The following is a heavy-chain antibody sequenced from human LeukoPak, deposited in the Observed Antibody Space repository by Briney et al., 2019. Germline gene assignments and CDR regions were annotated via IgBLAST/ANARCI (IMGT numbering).Heavy chain of an antibody. CDR2: ISSSSSTI. CDR1: GFTFSSYS. Sequence: GGSLRLSCAASGFTFSSYSMNWVRQAPGKGLEWVSYISSSSSTIYYADSVKGRFTISRDNAKNSLYLQMNSLRAEDTAVYYCARGPPGGGTKRGYFDYWGQGTLVTVSS. CDR3: ARGPPGGGTKRGYFDY. D-gene: IGHD2-15*01. J-gene: IGHJ4*02. V-gene: IGHV3-48*04.